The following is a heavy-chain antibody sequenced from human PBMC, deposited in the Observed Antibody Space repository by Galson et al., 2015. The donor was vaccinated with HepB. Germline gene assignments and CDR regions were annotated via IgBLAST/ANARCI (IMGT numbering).Heavy chain of an antibody. J-gene: IGHJ4*02. Sequence: SLRLSCAASGFTFSRHWMHWVRQAPGKGLVWIPRIYDDGSITNYADFVKGRFTISRDNAKNTLYLQMNSLRAEDTAVYYCAKERGGSLADYWGQGALVTVSS. V-gene: IGHV3-74*01. D-gene: IGHD3-16*02. CDR1: GFTFSRHW. CDR3: AKERGGSLADY. CDR2: IYDDGSIT.